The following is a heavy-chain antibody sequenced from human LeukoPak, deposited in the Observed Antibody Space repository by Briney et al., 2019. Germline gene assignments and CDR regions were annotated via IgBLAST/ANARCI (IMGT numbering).Heavy chain of an antibody. CDR2: ISWNSGSI. Sequence: PGRSLRLSCTVSGFTFDDYAMHWVRQAPGKGLEWVSGISWNSGSIGYADSVKGRFTVSRDNAKNSLYLQMNSLRAEDMALYYCAKVSSRVVGAFDIWGQGTMVTVSS. CDR3: AKVSSRVVGAFDI. D-gene: IGHD3-3*01. V-gene: IGHV3-9*03. J-gene: IGHJ3*02. CDR1: GFTFDDYA.